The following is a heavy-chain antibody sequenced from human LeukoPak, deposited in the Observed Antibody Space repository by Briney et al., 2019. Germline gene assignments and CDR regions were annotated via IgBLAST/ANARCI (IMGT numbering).Heavy chain of an antibody. CDR1: GDSISSGSYY. CDR2: IYNGGST. V-gene: IGHV4-61*10. D-gene: IGHD3-10*01. CDR3: ARGGYYGSGNDFRFDP. Sequence: PSETLSLTCTVSGDSISSGSYYWTWIRQPAGKGLEWIGRIYNGGSTKYSPSLESRVTISVDTSKNQFSLKLSSVTAADTAIYYCARGGYYGSGNDFRFDPWGQGTLVTVSS. J-gene: IGHJ5*02.